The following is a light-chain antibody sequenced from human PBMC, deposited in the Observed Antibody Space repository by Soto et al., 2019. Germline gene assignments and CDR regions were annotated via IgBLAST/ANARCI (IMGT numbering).Light chain of an antibody. Sequence: DIQMTQSPSSLSASVGYRFTITCRASQSISSYLNWYQQKPXNPPKLLVYAASSLQSGVPSSFSGSGSGTDFTLTISSLQPEDFANHYCQQSYSTPSITFGQGTRLEIK. J-gene: IGKJ5*01. CDR1: QSISSY. CDR3: QQSYSTPSIT. V-gene: IGKV1-39*01. CDR2: AAS.